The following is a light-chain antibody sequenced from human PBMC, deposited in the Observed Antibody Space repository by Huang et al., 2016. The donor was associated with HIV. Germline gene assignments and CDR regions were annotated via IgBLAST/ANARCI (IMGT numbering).Light chain of an antibody. CDR3: MQGTHQFT. CDR2: KVS. CDR1: QSLVHSDGNTY. V-gene: IGKV2-30*02. Sequence: DVVMTQSPLSLPVTLGQPASISCRSSQSLVHSDGNTYLNWFQHRPGQSPRRLIYKVSNRDSGVPDRFSGSGSGTDFTLKISRVEAEDVGVYYCMQGTHQFTFGPGTKVDIK. J-gene: IGKJ3*01.